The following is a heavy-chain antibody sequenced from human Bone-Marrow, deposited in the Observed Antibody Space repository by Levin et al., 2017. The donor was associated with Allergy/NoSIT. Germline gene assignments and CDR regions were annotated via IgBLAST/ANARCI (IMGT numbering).Heavy chain of an antibody. CDR3: AKGVGWVAGAVALI. CDR2: ISGSGSST. J-gene: IGHJ4*02. V-gene: IGHV3-23*01. Sequence: PGGSLRLSCAASGFTFNSYALSWVRQAPGKGLEWVSAISGSGSSTYYADSVKGRFTISRDNSKTTLYLQMNSLRAEDTAVYYCAKGVGWVAGAVALIWGQGTLVTVSS. D-gene: IGHD6-19*01. CDR1: GFTFNSYA.